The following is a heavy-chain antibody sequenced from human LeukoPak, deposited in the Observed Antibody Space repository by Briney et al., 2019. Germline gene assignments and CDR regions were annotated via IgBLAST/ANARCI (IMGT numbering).Heavy chain of an antibody. D-gene: IGHD3-3*01. CDR2: IYYSGNT. CDR3: ARDTDFWSAYRFDY. Sequence: SETLSLTCTVSGGSISNYYWSWIWQPPGKGLEWIGYIYYSGNTNYNPSLKSRVTILVDTSKNQFSLKLTSVTAADTAVYYCARDTDFWSAYRFDYWGQGTLVTVSS. J-gene: IGHJ4*02. V-gene: IGHV4-59*01. CDR1: GGSISNYY.